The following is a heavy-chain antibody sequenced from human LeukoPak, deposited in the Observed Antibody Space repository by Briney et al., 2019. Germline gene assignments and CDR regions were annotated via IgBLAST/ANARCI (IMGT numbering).Heavy chain of an antibody. CDR3: ARDTTPCDY. CDR2: ISSSGSTI. D-gene: IGHD1-26*01. V-gene: IGHV3-48*03. CDR1: GFTFSSYE. J-gene: IGHJ4*02. Sequence: GGSLRLSCAASGFTFSSYEMKWIRQAPGQGLEWVSYISSSGSTIYYADSVKGRFTISRDNAKNSLYLQMNSLRAEDTAVYYCARDTTPCDYWGQGTLVTVSS.